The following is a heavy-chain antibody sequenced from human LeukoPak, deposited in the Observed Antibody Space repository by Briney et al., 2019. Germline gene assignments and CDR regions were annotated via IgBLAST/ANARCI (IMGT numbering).Heavy chain of an antibody. D-gene: IGHD6-13*01. J-gene: IGHJ4*02. CDR2: INPNSGGT. Sequence: ASVKVSCKASGYTFTGYYMHWVRQAPGQGLEWMGWINPNSGGTNYAQKFQGRVTMTRDTSISTAYMELSRLRSDDTAVYYCATFIAAAGAAPDYWGQGTLVTVSS. CDR1: GYTFTGYY. CDR3: ATFIAAAGAAPDY. V-gene: IGHV1-2*02.